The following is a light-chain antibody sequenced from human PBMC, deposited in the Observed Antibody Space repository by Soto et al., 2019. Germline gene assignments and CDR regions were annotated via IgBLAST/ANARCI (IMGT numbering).Light chain of an antibody. CDR2: DAS. V-gene: IGKV3D-20*01. CDR1: QSVSNTY. CDR3: QQYGSSPNT. J-gene: IGKJ2*01. Sequence: EIVLTQSPAPLSLSPGARATLSCGASQSVSNTYLAWYQQKPGLAPRLLIYDASSRATGIPDRFSGSGSGTDFTLTISRLEPEDFAVYYCQQYGSSPNTFGQGTKLEIK.